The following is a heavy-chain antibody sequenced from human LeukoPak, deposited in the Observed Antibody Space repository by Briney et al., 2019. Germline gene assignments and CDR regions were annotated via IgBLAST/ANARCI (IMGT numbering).Heavy chain of an antibody. CDR1: GFPFDVQT. CDR3: ARGGATRGRFEN. D-gene: IGHD1-26*01. V-gene: IGHV3-7*01. Sequence: GGSLRLSCAASGFPFDVQTMSWVRQAPGKGLDWVASMREDGTEIHYVDSVKGRFTISRDNPKNSLYLQMNSLRAEDTAVYYCARGGATRGRFENWGQGTLATVSS. CDR2: MREDGTEI. J-gene: IGHJ4*02.